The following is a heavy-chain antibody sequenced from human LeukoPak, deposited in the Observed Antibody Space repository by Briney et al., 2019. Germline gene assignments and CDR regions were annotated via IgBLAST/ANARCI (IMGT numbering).Heavy chain of an antibody. V-gene: IGHV3-48*01. D-gene: IGHD3-16*01. CDR3: ARARGDRRHPFHDY. CDR2: ISSSSSTI. Sequence: GGSLRLSCAASGFTFSSYSMNWVRQAPGKGLEWVSYISSSSSTIYYADSVKGRFTISRDNAKNSLYLQMNSLRAEDTAVYYCARARGDRRHPFHDYWGQGTLVTVSS. CDR1: GFTFSSYS. J-gene: IGHJ4*02.